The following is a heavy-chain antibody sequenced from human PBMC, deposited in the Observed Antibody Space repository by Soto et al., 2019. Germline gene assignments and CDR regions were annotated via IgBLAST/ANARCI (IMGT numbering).Heavy chain of an antibody. V-gene: IGHV1-8*01. Sequence: ASVKVSCKASGYTFTSYDINWVRQATGQGLEWMGWMNPNSGNTGYAQKFQGRVTMTRNTSISTAYMELSSLRSEDTAVYYCARGTYCGGDCYGIYFDYWGQGTLVTVSS. D-gene: IGHD2-21*01. CDR2: MNPNSGNT. J-gene: IGHJ4*02. CDR3: ARGTYCGGDCYGIYFDY. CDR1: GYTFTSYD.